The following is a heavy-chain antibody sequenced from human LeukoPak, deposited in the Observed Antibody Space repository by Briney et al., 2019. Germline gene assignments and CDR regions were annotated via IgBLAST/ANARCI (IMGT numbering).Heavy chain of an antibody. CDR1: GYTYTGYY. CDR3: ARDTVAGTEY. J-gene: IGHJ4*02. V-gene: IGHV1-2*02. CDR2: NKPNSGGT. Sequence: ASVNVSCQASGYTYTGYYMHWLRQPLGQGLEWMGWNKPNSGGTNYAQKLQGRVTMSRDTSISTAYMELSRLRSDETAVYYCARDTVAGTEYWGQGTLVTVSS. D-gene: IGHD6-19*01.